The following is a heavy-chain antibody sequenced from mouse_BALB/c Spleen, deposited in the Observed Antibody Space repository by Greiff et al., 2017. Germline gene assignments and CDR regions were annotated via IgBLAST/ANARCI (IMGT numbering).Heavy chain of an antibody. D-gene: IGHD2-3*01. Sequence: DVMLVESGPSLVKPSQTLSLTCSVTGDSITSGYWNWIRKFPGNKLEYMGYISYSGSTYYNPSLKSRISITRDTSKNQYYLQLNSVTTEDTATYYCARYYDGYYDAMDYWGQGTSVTVSS. CDR1: GDSITSGY. CDR2: ISYSGST. CDR3: ARYYDGYYDAMDY. V-gene: IGHV3-8*02. J-gene: IGHJ4*01.